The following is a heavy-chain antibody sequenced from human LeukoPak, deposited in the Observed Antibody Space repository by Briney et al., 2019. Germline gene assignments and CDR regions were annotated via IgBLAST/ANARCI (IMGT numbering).Heavy chain of an antibody. J-gene: IGHJ4*02. CDR3: AREYYYGSGPYYFDY. CDR2: IIPIFGTA. D-gene: IGHD3-10*01. Sequence: ASVNVSCKASGGTFSSYAISWVRQAPGQGLEWMGGIIPIFGTANYAQKFQGRVTITADESTSTAYMELSSLRSEDTAVYYCAREYYYGSGPYYFDYWGQGTLVTVSS. CDR1: GGTFSSYA. V-gene: IGHV1-69*13.